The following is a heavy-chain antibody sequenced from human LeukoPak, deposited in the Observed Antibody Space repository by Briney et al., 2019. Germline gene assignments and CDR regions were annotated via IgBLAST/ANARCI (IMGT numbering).Heavy chain of an antibody. CDR3: ARGINYNDRSGYDY. CDR2: IYPGDSDT. V-gene: IGHV5-51*04. J-gene: IGHJ4*02. D-gene: IGHD3-22*01. CDR1: GYSFPSYW. Sequence: GESLKISCKGSGYSFPSYWIAWVRQMPGEGLEWMGIIYPGDSDTRYSPSFQGLVTISADKPISTAYLQWSSLKASDTAMYYCARGINYNDRSGYDYWGQGTLVTVSS.